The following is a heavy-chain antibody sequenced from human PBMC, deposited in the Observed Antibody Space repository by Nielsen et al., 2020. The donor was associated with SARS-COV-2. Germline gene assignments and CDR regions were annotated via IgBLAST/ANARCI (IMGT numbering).Heavy chain of an antibody. V-gene: IGHV1-18*04. CDR1: GYTFTSYG. D-gene: IGHD5-18*01. Sequence: ASVKVSCKASGYTFTSYGISWVRQAPGQGLEWMGWISAYNGNTNYAQKFQGRVTITRDTSASTAYMERSSLRSEDTAVYYCARGIQLWLRSDYWGQGTLVTVSS. CDR2: ISAYNGNT. J-gene: IGHJ4*02. CDR3: ARGIQLWLRSDY.